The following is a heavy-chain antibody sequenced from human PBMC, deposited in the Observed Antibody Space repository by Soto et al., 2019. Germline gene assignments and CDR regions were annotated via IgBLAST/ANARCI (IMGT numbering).Heavy chain of an antibody. Sequence: SETLSLTCTVSGGSISSSSYYWGWIRQPPGKGREWIGSIYYSGSTYYNPSLTRRVTISVDTSKNQFSLKLSSVTAADTAVYYCARSGYCSSTSCYIGGGYYYYGMDVWGQGTTVTVSS. CDR1: GGSISSSSYY. CDR3: ARSGYCSSTSCYIGGGYYYYGMDV. CDR2: IYYSGST. V-gene: IGHV4-39*01. J-gene: IGHJ6*02. D-gene: IGHD2-2*02.